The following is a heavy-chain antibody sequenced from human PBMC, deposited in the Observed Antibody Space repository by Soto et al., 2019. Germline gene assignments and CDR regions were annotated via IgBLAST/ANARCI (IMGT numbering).Heavy chain of an antibody. D-gene: IGHD6-19*01. CDR1: GGTFSSYA. Sequence: SVKVSCKAPGGTFSSYAISWVRQAPGQGLEWMGGIIPIFGTANYAQKFQGRVTITADESTSTAYMELSSLRSEDTAVYYCATGGRIAVAGPYDAFDIWGQGTMVTVSS. J-gene: IGHJ3*02. CDR2: IIPIFGTA. V-gene: IGHV1-69*13. CDR3: ATGGRIAVAGPYDAFDI.